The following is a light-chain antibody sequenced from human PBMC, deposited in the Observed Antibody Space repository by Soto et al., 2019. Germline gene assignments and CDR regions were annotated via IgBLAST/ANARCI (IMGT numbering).Light chain of an antibody. CDR2: DVS. Sequence: QSVLTQPRSVSGSPGQSVTISCTGTSSDVGAYNYVSWYQQHPGKAPKFMIYDVSKRPSGVPDRFSGSKSGNTASLTISGLQAEDEADYYCSSYAGTYSYVFGTGTKLTVL. V-gene: IGLV2-11*01. CDR3: SSYAGTYSYV. J-gene: IGLJ1*01. CDR1: SSDVGAYNY.